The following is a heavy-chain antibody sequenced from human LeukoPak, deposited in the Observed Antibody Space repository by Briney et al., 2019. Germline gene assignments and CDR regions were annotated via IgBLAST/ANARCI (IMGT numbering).Heavy chain of an antibody. Sequence: SETLSLTCTVSGGSISSYYWTWIRQPPGKGLEWIGYIYYRGSTNYNPSLKSRVTMSVDTSKNQFSLKLSSVTAADTAVYYCARDCSSTSCPIDDAFDIWGQGTMVTVSS. CDR3: ARDCSSTSCPIDDAFDI. J-gene: IGHJ3*02. V-gene: IGHV4-59*12. CDR1: GGSISSYY. CDR2: IYYRGST. D-gene: IGHD2-2*01.